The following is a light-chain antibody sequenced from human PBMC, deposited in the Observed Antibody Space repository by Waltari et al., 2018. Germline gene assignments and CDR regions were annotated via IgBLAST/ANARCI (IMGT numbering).Light chain of an antibody. J-gene: IGLJ2*01. Sequence: QSILTQPPSASGTPGRTVTISCSGSNSTVGANSVFWYQQLPGTAPKLLIFGNNQRPSGVPDRFSGSKSGTSASLAIRGLRSEDEADYYCATWDDRLTAVFGGGTKLTVL. CDR3: ATWDDRLTAV. CDR2: GNN. CDR1: NSTVGANS. V-gene: IGLV1-47*01.